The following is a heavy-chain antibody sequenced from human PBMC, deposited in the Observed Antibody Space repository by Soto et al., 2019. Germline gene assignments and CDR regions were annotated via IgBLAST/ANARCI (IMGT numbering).Heavy chain of an antibody. CDR2: IIPVLATT. CDR1: GGSFSNHA. Sequence: SVKVSCKASGGSFSNHAVSWVRQAPGQGLEWMGGIIPVLATTTYAQKFQGRVSISADESTSTAYIELSSLNSEDTAVYYCACNWGNSLRNWLAPWGQGTLVTVSS. CDR3: ACNWGNSLRNWLAP. J-gene: IGHJ5*02. V-gene: IGHV1-69*13. D-gene: IGHD7-27*01.